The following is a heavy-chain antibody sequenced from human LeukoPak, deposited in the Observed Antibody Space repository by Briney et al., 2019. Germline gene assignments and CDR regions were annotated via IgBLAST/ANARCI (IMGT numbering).Heavy chain of an antibody. D-gene: IGHD3-10*01. CDR2: IYHSGST. J-gene: IGHJ5*02. Sequence: SETLSLTCTVSGGSISSGGYYWSWIRQPPGKGLEWIGYIYHSGSTYYNPSLKSRVTISVDTSKNQFSLKLSSVTAADTAVYYCARGVTMVRGVIIKRIGWFDPWGQGTLVTVSS. V-gene: IGHV4-30-2*01. CDR1: GGSISSGGYY. CDR3: ARGVTMVRGVIIKRIGWFDP.